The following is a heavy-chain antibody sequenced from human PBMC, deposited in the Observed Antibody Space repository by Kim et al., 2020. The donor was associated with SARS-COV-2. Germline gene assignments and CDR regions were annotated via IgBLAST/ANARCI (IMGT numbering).Heavy chain of an antibody. D-gene: IGHD3-22*01. J-gene: IGHJ2*01. CDR1: GGTFSSYT. V-gene: IGHV1-69*13. CDR3: ARGRDSGAYFSVGLSSYWYLDL. Sequence: SVKVSCKASGGTFSSYTITWVRQAPVQGLEWVGGILPILGTANYAQSFQGRVTITADESTTTAYMELSSLTSEDTALYYCARGRDSGAYFSVGLSSYWYLDLWGRGTLVTVSS. CDR2: ILPILGTA.